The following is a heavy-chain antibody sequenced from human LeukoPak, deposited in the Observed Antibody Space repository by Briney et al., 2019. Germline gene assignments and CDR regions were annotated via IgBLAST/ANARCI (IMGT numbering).Heavy chain of an antibody. J-gene: IGHJ4*02. D-gene: IGHD5-24*01. CDR3: AKDRGRWRWLQYVIFGYFDY. Sequence: PGGSLRLSCAASGFTFSSYSMNWVRQAPGKGLEWVSAISGSGGSTYYADSVKGRFTISRDNSKNTPYLQMNSLRAEDTAVYYCAKDRGRWRWLQYVIFGYFDYWGQGTLVTVSS. V-gene: IGHV3-23*01. CDR2: ISGSGGST. CDR1: GFTFSSYS.